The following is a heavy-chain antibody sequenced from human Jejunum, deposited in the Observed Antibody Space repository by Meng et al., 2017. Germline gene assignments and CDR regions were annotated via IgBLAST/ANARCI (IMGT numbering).Heavy chain of an antibody. J-gene: IGHJ4*02. Sequence: QVQLQESGPGLVKPSQTLSLPCTVSGGSISSGDYYWSWIRQPPGKGLEWIGYIYYSGNTYYNPSLKSRVTISVDTPKNQFSLKLSSMTAADTAVYYWASYDLFTGFGFDYWGQGTLVTVSS. CDR3: ASYDLFTGFGFDY. V-gene: IGHV4-30-4*01. CDR2: IYYSGNT. CDR1: GGSISSGDYY. D-gene: IGHD3-9*01.